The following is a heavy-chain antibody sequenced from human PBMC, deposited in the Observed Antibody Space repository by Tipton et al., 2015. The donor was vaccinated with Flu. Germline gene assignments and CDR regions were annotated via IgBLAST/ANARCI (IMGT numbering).Heavy chain of an antibody. CDR1: GDSISTFY. V-gene: IGHV4-59*01. J-gene: IGHJ4*02. CDR3: AKASGVLEWRSWTFDS. CDR2: FFYGETT. Sequence: TLSLTCTVSGDSISTFYWGWIRQPPGKGLEWVGYFFYGETTKYSPSLKSRVTISMDTSKNHFSLNLNSVTAADTAVYYCAKASGVLEWRSWTFDSWGKGTLVTVSS. D-gene: IGHD3-3*01.